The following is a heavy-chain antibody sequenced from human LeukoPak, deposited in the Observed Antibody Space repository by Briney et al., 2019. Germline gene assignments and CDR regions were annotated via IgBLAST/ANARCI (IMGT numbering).Heavy chain of an antibody. CDR2: ISGSGSDI. CDR1: GFTFSDYY. Sequence: GGSLRLSCAASGFTFSDYYMSWIRQAPGKGLECLSYISGSGSDINYVDSVKGRFTVSRDNAKNSLYLQMNSLRAEDTAVYYCVKAARHHDYWGQGTLVTVSS. J-gene: IGHJ4*02. CDR3: VKAARHHDY. V-gene: IGHV3-11*01.